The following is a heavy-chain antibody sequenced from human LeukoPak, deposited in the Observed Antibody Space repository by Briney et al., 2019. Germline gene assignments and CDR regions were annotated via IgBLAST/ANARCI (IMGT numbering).Heavy chain of an antibody. D-gene: IGHD3-22*01. V-gene: IGHV4-38-2*01. CDR3: PRNITIIEGTGGAFDI. J-gene: IGHJ3*02. CDR1: DYSISSTST. Sequence: PSETLSLSCAVSDYSISSTSTWAWIRQPPGKGLEWIGNIYHHGFAYYNPSLKSRVTMSVDTSKNQFSLKLTSVTAADTAVYYCPRNITIIEGTGGAFDIWGQGTVVTVSS. CDR2: IYHHGFA.